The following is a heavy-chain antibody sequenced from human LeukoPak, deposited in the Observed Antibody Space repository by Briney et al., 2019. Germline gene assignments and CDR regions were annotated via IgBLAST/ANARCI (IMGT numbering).Heavy chain of an antibody. CDR1: GVSFSGYY. Sequence: PSETLSLTCAVYGVSFSGYYWSCIRQPPGKGVEGIGEINHSGSTNYNPSLKSRVTISVDTSKNQFSLKLSSVTAADTAVYYCASFVVVPAAAPFQHWGQGTLVTVSS. J-gene: IGHJ1*01. CDR3: ASFVVVPAAAPFQH. D-gene: IGHD2-2*01. V-gene: IGHV4-34*01. CDR2: INHSGST.